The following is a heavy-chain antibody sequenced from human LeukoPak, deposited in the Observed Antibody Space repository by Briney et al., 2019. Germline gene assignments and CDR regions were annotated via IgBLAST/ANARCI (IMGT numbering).Heavy chain of an antibody. Sequence: SVKASCKASGGTFRSYAISWVRQAPGQGLEWMGGIIPIFGTANYAQKFQGRVTITADESTSTAYMELSSLRSEDTAVYYCARDQGYRYGYGDFDYWGQGTLVTVSS. CDR1: GGTFRSYA. D-gene: IGHD5-18*01. CDR3: ARDQGYRYGYGDFDY. J-gene: IGHJ4*02. CDR2: IIPIFGTA. V-gene: IGHV1-69*01.